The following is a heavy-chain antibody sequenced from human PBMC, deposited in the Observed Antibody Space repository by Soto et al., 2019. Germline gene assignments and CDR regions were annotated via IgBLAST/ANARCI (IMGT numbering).Heavy chain of an antibody. Sequence: QVQLVQSGAEVKKPGASVKVSCKASGYTFTSSGISWVRQAPGQGLEWMGWISAYNGNTNYAQKLQGRVTMTTDTSTSTAYMELRSLRSDDTAVYSCARVRWQQLVLGAPDYWGHGTLVTVSS. CDR1: GYTFTSSG. V-gene: IGHV1-18*01. D-gene: IGHD6-13*01. CDR2: ISAYNGNT. CDR3: ARVRWQQLVLGAPDY. J-gene: IGHJ4*01.